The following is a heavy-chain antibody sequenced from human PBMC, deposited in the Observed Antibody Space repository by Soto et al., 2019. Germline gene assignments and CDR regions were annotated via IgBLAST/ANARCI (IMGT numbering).Heavy chain of an antibody. CDR3: ARIYGDFDAGAFDI. J-gene: IGHJ3*02. D-gene: IGHD4-17*01. Sequence: QVQLVQSGAEVKKPGSSVKVSCKASGGTFSSYTISWVRQAPGQGLEWMGRIIPILGIANYAQKFQGRVTITADKSTSTAYMELSSLRSEDTAVYYCARIYGDFDAGAFDIWGQGTMVTVSS. CDR2: IIPILGIA. CDR1: GGTFSSYT. V-gene: IGHV1-69*02.